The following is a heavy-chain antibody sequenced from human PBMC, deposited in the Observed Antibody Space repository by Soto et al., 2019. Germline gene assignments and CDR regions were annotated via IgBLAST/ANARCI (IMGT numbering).Heavy chain of an antibody. V-gene: IGHV4-34*02. J-gene: IGHJ4*02. CDR1: GGSLSNYY. Sequence: QVQLQQWGAGLLKPSETLSLTCAVSGGSLSNYYWSWIRQPPGKGLEWIGEIYHSGSTNYNPSLKSRVTISGDTSKIQFYLKLSSVTAADTAVYYCATSKIYFFQSGGSHHVPLGFWGQGTLVTVSS. CDR2: IYHSGST. CDR3: ATSKIYFFQSGGSHHVPLGF. D-gene: IGHD2-15*01.